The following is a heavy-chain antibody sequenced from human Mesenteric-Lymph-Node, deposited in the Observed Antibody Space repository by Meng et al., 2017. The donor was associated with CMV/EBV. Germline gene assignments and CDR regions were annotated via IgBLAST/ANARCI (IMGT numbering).Heavy chain of an antibody. CDR2: ISYDGSNK. CDR3: ARSICSSTSCYSFDY. CDR1: EFTFSYYG. Sequence: GGSLRLSCAASEFTFSYYGMHWVRQAPGKGLEWVAVISYDGSNKYYADSVKGRFTISRDNSKNTLYLQMNSLRAEDTAVYYCARSICSSTSCYSFDYWGQGTLVTVSS. V-gene: IGHV3-30*19. J-gene: IGHJ4*02. D-gene: IGHD2-2*01.